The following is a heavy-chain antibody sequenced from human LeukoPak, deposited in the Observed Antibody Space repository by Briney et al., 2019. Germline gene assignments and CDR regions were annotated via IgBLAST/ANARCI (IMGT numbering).Heavy chain of an antibody. D-gene: IGHD3-22*01. CDR2: ISWNSGSI. CDR3: TKDRRSYYHDSSGDLDAFDI. CDR1: GFTFDDYA. V-gene: IGHV3-9*01. Sequence: GGSLRLSCAASGFTFDDYAMHWVRQAPGKGLEWVSGISWNSGSIGYADSVKGRFTISRDNAKNSLYLQMNSLRAEDTALYYCTKDRRSYYHDSSGDLDAFDIWGQGTMATVSS. J-gene: IGHJ3*02.